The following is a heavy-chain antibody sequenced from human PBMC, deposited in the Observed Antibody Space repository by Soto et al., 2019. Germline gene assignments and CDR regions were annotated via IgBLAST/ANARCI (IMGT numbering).Heavy chain of an antibody. D-gene: IGHD6-13*01. V-gene: IGHV4-59*08. J-gene: IGHJ4*02. CDR2: IYYTGST. Sequence: TSETLSLTCTVSGGSPSGYYWRWIRQPPGKGLEWIGYIYYTGSTNYNPSLKSRVTISVDTSKNQFSLKLTSVTAADTAVYYCARRGAPAGKTIFESWGQGTLVTVS. CDR1: GGSPSGYY. CDR3: ARRGAPAGKTIFES.